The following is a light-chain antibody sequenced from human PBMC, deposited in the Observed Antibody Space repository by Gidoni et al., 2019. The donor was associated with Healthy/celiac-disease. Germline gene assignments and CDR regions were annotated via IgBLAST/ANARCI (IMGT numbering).Light chain of an antibody. CDR2: SNN. CDR1: SSNIESNT. J-gene: IGLJ2*01. CDR3: AAWDDSLNGVV. Sequence: QSVLTQPPSASGTPGQRVTISCSGSSSNIESNTVNWYQQPPGTAPKLLIYSNNQRPSGVPGRFSGSKSGTSASLAISGLQSEDEADYYCAAWDDSLNGVVFGGGTKLTVL. V-gene: IGLV1-44*01.